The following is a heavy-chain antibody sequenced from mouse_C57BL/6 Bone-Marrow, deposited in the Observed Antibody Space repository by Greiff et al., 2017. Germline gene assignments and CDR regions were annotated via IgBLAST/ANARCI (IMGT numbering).Heavy chain of an antibody. CDR3: ARDVYSNHEGDYAMDY. CDR2: SRNKANDYTT. D-gene: IGHD2-5*01. J-gene: IGHJ4*01. Sequence: EVKLVESGGGLVQSGRSLRLSCATSGFTFSDFYMEWVRQAPGKGLEWIAASRNKANDYTTEYSASVKGRFIVSRDTSQSILYLQMNALRAEDTAIYYCARDVYSNHEGDYAMDYWGQGTSVTVSS. V-gene: IGHV7-1*01. CDR1: GFTFSDFY.